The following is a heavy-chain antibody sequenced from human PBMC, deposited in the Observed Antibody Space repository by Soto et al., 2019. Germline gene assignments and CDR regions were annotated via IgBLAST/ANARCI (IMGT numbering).Heavy chain of an antibody. V-gene: IGHV1-69*01. CDR1: GGTFSSYA. J-gene: IGHJ5*02. CDR2: IIPIFGTA. D-gene: IGHD2-15*01. Sequence: QVQLVQSGAEVKKPGSAVKVSCKASGGTFSSYAISWVRQAPGQGLEWMGGIIPIFGTATYAQKFQGRVTITEDESTSTAYMELSSLRSEDTAVYYCAREYCSGGSCHPRGWCDPWGQGTLVTVSS. CDR3: AREYCSGGSCHPRGWCDP.